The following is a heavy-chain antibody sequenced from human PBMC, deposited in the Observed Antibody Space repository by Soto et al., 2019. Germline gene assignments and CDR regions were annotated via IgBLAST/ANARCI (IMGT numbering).Heavy chain of an antibody. D-gene: IGHD2-21*02. CDR3: ARHWGGRCGGGCYSFAA. CDR2: IHHSGGT. Sequence: SETLSLTCTVSGGSISDYYWSWIRQPPGKELEWIGYIHHSGGTDYNPSLESRVTISLDTSKNQFSLKLSSVIAADTAVYYCARHWGGRCGGGCYSFAAWGQGTMVTVSS. J-gene: IGHJ3*01. V-gene: IGHV4-59*08. CDR1: GGSISDYY.